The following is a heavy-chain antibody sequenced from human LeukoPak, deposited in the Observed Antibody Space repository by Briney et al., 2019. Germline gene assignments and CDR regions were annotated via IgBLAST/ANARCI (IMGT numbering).Heavy chain of an antibody. Sequence: GGSLRLSCAASGFSLTNFAMSWVRQAPGEGLGWVSLIIGGSGDTFYADSVKGRFTISRDNSKNRLYLQMNSLRAEDTALYYCAKGAYDYIEMGYFHYWGQGTLVIVSS. CDR2: IIGGSGDT. D-gene: IGHD5-12*01. V-gene: IGHV3-23*01. CDR3: AKGAYDYIEMGYFHY. CDR1: GFSLTNFA. J-gene: IGHJ4*02.